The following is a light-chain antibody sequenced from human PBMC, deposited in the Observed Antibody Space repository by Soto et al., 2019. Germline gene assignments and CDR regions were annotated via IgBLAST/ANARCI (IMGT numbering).Light chain of an antibody. CDR1: QSVLFTSNNKNC. Sequence: DIVMTQSPESLAVSLGERATINCESSQSVLFTSNNKNCLAWYQQKPGQPPKLLLSWASARESGVPERFSGSGSGTLFTLSISSLQAEDVAVYYCQQYYTLPLTFGGGTKVDIK. CDR3: QQYYTLPLT. CDR2: WAS. J-gene: IGKJ4*01. V-gene: IGKV4-1*01.